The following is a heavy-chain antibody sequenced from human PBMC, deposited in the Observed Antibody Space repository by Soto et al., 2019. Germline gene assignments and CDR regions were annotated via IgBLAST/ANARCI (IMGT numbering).Heavy chain of an antibody. CDR1: GGTFSSYA. CDR3: ARARRGYSYGYHYGMDV. D-gene: IGHD5-18*01. CDR2: IIPIFGTA. V-gene: IGHV1-69*01. Sequence: QVQLVQSGAEVKKPGSSVKVSCKASGGTFSSYAISWVRQAPGQGLEWMGGIIPIFGTANYAQKFQGRVTTTADEYTSTAYMELSSLRSEDTAVYYCARARRGYSYGYHYGMDVWGQGTTVTVSS. J-gene: IGHJ6*02.